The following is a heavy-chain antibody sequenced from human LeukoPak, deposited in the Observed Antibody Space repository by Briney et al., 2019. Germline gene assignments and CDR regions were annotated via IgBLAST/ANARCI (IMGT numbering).Heavy chain of an antibody. CDR2: IKQDGSEK. CDR3: AKSDPPYQLPPRAFDC. D-gene: IGHD2-2*01. J-gene: IGHJ4*02. Sequence: QSGGSLRLSCAASGFTFNSYWMHWVRQAPGKGLDWVANIKQDGSEKYYVDSVKGRFTISRDNSKNTLYLQMNSLRAEDTAVYYCAKSDPPYQLPPRAFDCWGQGTLVTVSS. CDR1: GFTFNSYW. V-gene: IGHV3-7*03.